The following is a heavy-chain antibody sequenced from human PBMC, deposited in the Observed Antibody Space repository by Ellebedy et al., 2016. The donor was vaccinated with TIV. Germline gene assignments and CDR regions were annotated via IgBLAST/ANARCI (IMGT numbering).Heavy chain of an antibody. D-gene: IGHD1-26*01. V-gene: IGHV4-34*01. CDR1: GGSFSGYY. CDR2: INHSGST. J-gene: IGHJ4*02. CDR3: ARDLLIVGATPHFDY. Sequence: GSLRLSXAVYGGSFSGYYWSWIRQPPGKGLEWIGEINHSGSTNYNPSLKSRVTISVDTSKNQFSLKLSSVTAADTAVYYCARDLLIVGATPHFDYWGQGTLVTVSS.